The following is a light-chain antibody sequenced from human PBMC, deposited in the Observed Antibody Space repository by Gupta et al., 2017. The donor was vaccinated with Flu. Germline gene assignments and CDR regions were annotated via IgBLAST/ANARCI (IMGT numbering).Light chain of an antibody. Sequence: EIVLTQSPGTLSLSPGEGATLFCRASQSVTSYLAWYQQKPGQAPSLLIYGASSRATGIPDRISGSGFGTDFTLTIVRLEPEDIAVYYCHQYDSSPETFGQWTKVEIK. CDR3: HQYDSSPET. CDR2: GAS. V-gene: IGKV3-20*01. J-gene: IGKJ1*01. CDR1: QSVTSY.